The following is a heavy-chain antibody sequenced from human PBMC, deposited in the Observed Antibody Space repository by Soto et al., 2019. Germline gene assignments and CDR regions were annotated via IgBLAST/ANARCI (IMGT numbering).Heavy chain of an antibody. Sequence: EVQLLESGGGLVQPGGSLRLSCAASGFTFSSYAMSWVRQAPGKGLEWVSAISGAGNSASHANSVQGRFIISRDNSKISRFLQMNSLRAEDTAVYYCAKNDCGCTSCQLVDLWGQGTLVTVSS. J-gene: IGHJ4*02. CDR2: ISGAGNSA. CDR1: GFTFSSYA. D-gene: IGHD2-2*01. V-gene: IGHV3-23*01. CDR3: AKNDCGCTSCQLVDL.